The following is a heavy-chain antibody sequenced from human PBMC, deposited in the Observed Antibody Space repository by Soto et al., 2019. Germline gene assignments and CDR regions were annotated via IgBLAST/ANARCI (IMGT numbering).Heavy chain of an antibody. CDR2: IIPIFGTA. CDR1: GYTFTSYD. CDR3: NWNYRGAFDI. D-gene: IGHD1-7*01. Sequence: QVQLVQSGAEVKKPGASVKVSCKASGYTFTSYDISWVRQAPGQGLEWMGGIIPIFGTANYAQKFQGRVTITADESTSTAYMELSSLRSEDTAVYYANWNYRGAFDIWGQGTMVTVSS. J-gene: IGHJ3*02. V-gene: IGHV1-69*01.